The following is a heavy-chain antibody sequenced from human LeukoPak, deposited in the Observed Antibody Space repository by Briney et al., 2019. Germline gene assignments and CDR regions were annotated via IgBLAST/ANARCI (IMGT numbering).Heavy chain of an antibody. CDR3: ASVEVVADIYYYYYMDV. V-gene: IGHV4-59*12. D-gene: IGHD2-15*01. CDR1: GGSISSYY. CDR2: IHYSGST. Sequence: ASETLSLTCTVSGGSISSYYWSWIRQPPGKGLEWIGYIHYSGSTNYNPSLKSRVTISVDKSKNQFSLKLSSVTAADTAVYYCASVEVVADIYYYYYMDVWGKGTTVTVSS. J-gene: IGHJ6*03.